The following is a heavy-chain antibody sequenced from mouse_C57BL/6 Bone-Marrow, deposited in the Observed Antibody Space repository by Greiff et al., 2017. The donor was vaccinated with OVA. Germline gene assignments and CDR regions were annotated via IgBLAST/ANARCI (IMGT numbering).Heavy chain of an antibody. Sequence: EVKLVESGGGLVQPKGSLKLSCAASGFTFNTYAMHWVRQAPGKGLEWVARIRSKSSNNATYYADSVKARFTISRDDSQSMLYLQMNNLKTEDTAMYYCVRDPYYYGSSPWFAYWGQGTLVTVSA. CDR3: VRDPYYYGSSPWFAY. CDR2: IRSKSSNNAT. V-gene: IGHV10-3*01. CDR1: GFTFNTYA. D-gene: IGHD1-1*01. J-gene: IGHJ3*01.